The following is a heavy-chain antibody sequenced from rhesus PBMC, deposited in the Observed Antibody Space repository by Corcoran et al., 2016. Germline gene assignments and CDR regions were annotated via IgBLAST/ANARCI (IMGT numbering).Heavy chain of an antibody. D-gene: IGHD3-16*01. V-gene: IGHV4-76*01. CDR3: ARLVITTLDY. J-gene: IGHJ3*01. CDR2: IYGSSGST. CDR1: GYSISSGYD. Sequence: QVQLQESGPGVVKPSETLSLTCAVSGYSISSGYDWSWIRQPPGKGLEWIGYIYGSSGSTNYNPSLKNRVTISKDTSKNQFSLKLSSVTAADTAVYYCARLVITTLDYWGQGLRVTVSS.